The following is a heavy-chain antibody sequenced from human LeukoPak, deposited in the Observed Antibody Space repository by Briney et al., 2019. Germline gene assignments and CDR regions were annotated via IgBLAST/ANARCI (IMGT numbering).Heavy chain of an antibody. CDR2: ISGGGGST. CDR1: GFTLSSDA. J-gene: IGHJ4*02. Sequence: PGGSLRLSCAASGFTLSSDAMSWVRQAPGKGLEWVSAISGGGGSTYYAVSVKGRFTIYRDNSKNTLFQQMNSLRAEDTAVYFCAKDPDVLLWSFDYWGQGTLVTVSS. V-gene: IGHV3-23*01. CDR3: AKDPDVLLWSFDY. D-gene: IGHD3-10*01.